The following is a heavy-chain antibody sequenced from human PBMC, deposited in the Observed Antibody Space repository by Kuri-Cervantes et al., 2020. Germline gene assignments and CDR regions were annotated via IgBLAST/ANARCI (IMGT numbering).Heavy chain of an antibody. Sequence: GGSLRLSCAASGFTFSDYSMHWVRQAPGKGLEWVAVISYDGHKKYYADSVKGRFTIPRDNSKNTLHLQMNSLRAEDTAVYYCARKGGEGFLEWSYYYYMDAWGKGTTVTVSS. CDR3: ARKGGEGFLEWSYYYYMDA. V-gene: IGHV3-30-3*01. CDR2: ISYDGHKK. CDR1: GFTFSDYS. J-gene: IGHJ6*03. D-gene: IGHD3-3*01.